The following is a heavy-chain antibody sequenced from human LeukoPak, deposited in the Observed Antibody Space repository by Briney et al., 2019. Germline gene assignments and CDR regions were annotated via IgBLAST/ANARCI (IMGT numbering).Heavy chain of an antibody. Sequence: GGSLRLSCVASGFTSSGDWMSWVRQAPGEGLGWVANINEDGRVKHYVESVNGRFTISRDNAKNSVFVQMNSLRDEDTALYYGATSDDSSGSDWGQGTLVTVSS. V-gene: IGHV3-7*01. CDR2: INEDGRVK. J-gene: IGHJ4*02. CDR1: GFTSSGDW. CDR3: ATSDDSSGSD. D-gene: IGHD3-22*01.